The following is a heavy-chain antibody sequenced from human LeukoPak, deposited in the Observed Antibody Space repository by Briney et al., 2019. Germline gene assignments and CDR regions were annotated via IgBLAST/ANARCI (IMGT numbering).Heavy chain of an antibody. J-gene: IGHJ4*02. CDR2: IRSKVYGGTT. Sequence: GGSLRLSCRASGFTFGDYVMTWVRQAPGKGLEWVGFIRSKVYGGTTEYAASVKGRFIISRDDSKSIAYLQMNSLKTEDTAVYYCTRDYGGFDYWGQGTLVTVSS. D-gene: IGHD4-23*01. V-gene: IGHV3-49*04. CDR3: TRDYGGFDY. CDR1: GFTFGDYV.